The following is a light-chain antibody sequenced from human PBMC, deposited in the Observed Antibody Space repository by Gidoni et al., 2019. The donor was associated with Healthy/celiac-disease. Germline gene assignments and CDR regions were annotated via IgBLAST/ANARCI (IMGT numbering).Light chain of an antibody. Sequence: EILLTQSPATLSLSPGERATLSCRASQSVSSYLAWYQQKPGQAPRLLIYDASNRAAGIPARFSGSGSGTDFTLTSSSLEPEDFAVYYCQQRSNWPPSITFGQGTRLEIK. V-gene: IGKV3-11*01. J-gene: IGKJ5*01. CDR3: QQRSNWPPSIT. CDR2: DAS. CDR1: QSVSSY.